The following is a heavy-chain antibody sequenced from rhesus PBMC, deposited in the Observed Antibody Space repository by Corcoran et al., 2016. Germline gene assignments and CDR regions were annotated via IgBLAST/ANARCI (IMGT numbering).Heavy chain of an antibody. D-gene: IGHD6-31*01. Sequence: QVQLQESGPGLVKPSETLSLTCAVSGGSISSGYGWSWIRQPPGKGLEWIGYIYGRSGNTYYNPSLKSRVTISKYTSKNQFSLKLSSVTAADTAVYYCASLYSSGWYYVDYWGQGVLVTVSS. J-gene: IGHJ4*01. CDR1: GGSISSGYG. V-gene: IGHV4S7*01. CDR3: ASLYSSGWYYVDY. CDR2: IYGRSGNT.